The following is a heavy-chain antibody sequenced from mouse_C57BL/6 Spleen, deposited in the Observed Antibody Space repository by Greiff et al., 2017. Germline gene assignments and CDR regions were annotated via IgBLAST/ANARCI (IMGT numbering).Heavy chain of an antibody. V-gene: IGHV7-3*01. J-gene: IGHJ2*01. CDR1: GFTFTDYY. D-gene: IGHD3-3*01. CDR3: ARYEGRGVFDY. CDR2: IRNKANGYTT. Sequence: EVQLLESGGGLVQPGGSLSLSCAASGFTFTDYYMRWVRQPPGKALEWLGFIRNKANGYTTEYSVSVKGRFTISGDNSQSILYLRMNALRAEDSASYCCARYEGRGVFDYWGQGTTLAVSS.